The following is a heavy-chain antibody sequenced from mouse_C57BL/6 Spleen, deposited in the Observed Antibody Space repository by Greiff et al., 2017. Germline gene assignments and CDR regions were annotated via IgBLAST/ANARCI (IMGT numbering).Heavy chain of an antibody. D-gene: IGHD3-3*01. CDR3: AGRLYDYAMDY. CDR1: GYTFTDYN. Sequence: EVQLQQSGPELVKPGASVKIPCKASGYTFTDYNMDWVKQSPGKSLEWIGAINPNNGVTIYNQKFKGKATLTVDKSSSTAYMELRILTSGDTAVYYWAGRLYDYAMDYWGQGTSVTVSS. CDR2: INPNNGVT. V-gene: IGHV1-18*01. J-gene: IGHJ4*01.